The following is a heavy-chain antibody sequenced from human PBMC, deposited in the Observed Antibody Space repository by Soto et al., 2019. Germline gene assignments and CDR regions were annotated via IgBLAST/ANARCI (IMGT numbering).Heavy chain of an antibody. D-gene: IGHD1-26*01. J-gene: IGHJ4*02. CDR3: ARVVAHYNGSYRTIDY. V-gene: IGHV3-74*01. Sequence: EVQLVESGGGLVQPGGSLRLSCAASGFTFSAYWMYWVRQAPGMGLVWVSRINGGGSTTSYADSVKGRFTVSRDNAKNTLYRQMNSLRAEDTAVYYCARVVAHYNGSYRTIDYWGQGTLVTVSS. CDR1: GFTFSAYW. CDR2: INGGGSTT.